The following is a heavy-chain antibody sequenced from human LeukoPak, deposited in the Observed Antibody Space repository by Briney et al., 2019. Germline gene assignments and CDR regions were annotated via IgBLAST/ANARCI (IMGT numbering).Heavy chain of an antibody. Sequence: PSETLSLTCTVSGGSISRGDYYWSWIRQPPGKGLEWIGYIYYSGSTYYNPSLKSRVTISVDTSKNQFSLKLSSVTAADTAVYYCARGDIVVVPAAPYFDYWGQGTLVTVSS. V-gene: IGHV4-30-4*01. J-gene: IGHJ4*02. CDR3: ARGDIVVVPAAPYFDY. D-gene: IGHD2-2*01. CDR2: IYYSGST. CDR1: GGSISRGDYY.